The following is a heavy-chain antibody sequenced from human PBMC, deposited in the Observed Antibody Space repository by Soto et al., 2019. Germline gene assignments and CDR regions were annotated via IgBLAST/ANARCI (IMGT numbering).Heavy chain of an antibody. CDR1: GGSVSSGAYH. J-gene: IGHJ6*02. V-gene: IGHV4-61*08. CDR3: ASRNKGYYYGMDV. CDR2: ISYSGST. Sequence: SETLSLTCTVSGGSVSSGAYHWSWIRQPPGKRLEWIGYISYSGSTNYNPSLKSRVTISVDRSKNQFSLKLTSVTAADTAVYYCASRNKGYYYGMDVWGQGTTVTVSS.